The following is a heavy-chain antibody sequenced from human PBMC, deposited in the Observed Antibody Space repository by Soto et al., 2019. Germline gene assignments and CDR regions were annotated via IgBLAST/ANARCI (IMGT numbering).Heavy chain of an antibody. CDR2: ISYDGSNK. Sequence: PGGSLRLSCAASGVTFSSYAMHWVRQAPGKGLEWVAVISYDGSNKYYADSVKGRFTISRDNSKNTLYLQMNSLRAEDTAVYYCARDDGARGHYYYYYGMDVWCQGTTVTVFS. CDR3: ARDDGARGHYYYYYGMDV. V-gene: IGHV3-30-3*01. D-gene: IGHD1-26*01. CDR1: GVTFSSYA. J-gene: IGHJ6*02.